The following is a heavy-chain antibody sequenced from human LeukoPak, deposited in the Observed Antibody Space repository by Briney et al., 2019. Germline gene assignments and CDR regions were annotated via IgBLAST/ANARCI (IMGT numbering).Heavy chain of an antibody. V-gene: IGHV1-18*01. Sequence: ASVKVSCKASGYTFTSYGISWVRQAPGQGLEWMGWISAYNGNTNYAQKLQGRVTMTTDTATSTAYMELRSLRSDDTAVYYCARVKSRDRYFDYWGQGTLVTVSS. J-gene: IGHJ4*02. CDR3: ARVKSRDRYFDY. CDR1: GYTFTSYG. CDR2: ISAYNGNT.